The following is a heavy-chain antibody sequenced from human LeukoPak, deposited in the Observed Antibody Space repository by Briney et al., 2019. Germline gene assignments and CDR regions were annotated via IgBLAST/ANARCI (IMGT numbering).Heavy chain of an antibody. V-gene: IGHV3-30-3*01. J-gene: IGHJ4*02. Sequence: GGSLRLSCAASGFTFSSYAMHWVRPAPGKGLEWVAVISYDGSNKYYADSVKGRFTISRDNSKNTLYLQMTSLRAEDTAVYYCARDGSRRNNGSGSRYFDYWGQGTLVTVSS. CDR1: GFTFSSYA. CDR3: ARDGSRRNNGSGSRYFDY. D-gene: IGHD3-10*01. CDR2: ISYDGSNK.